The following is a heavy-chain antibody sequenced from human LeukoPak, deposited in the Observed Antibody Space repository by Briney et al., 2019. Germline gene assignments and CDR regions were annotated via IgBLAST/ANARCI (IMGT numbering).Heavy chain of an antibody. CDR1: GFTFSSYS. D-gene: IGHD3-22*01. V-gene: IGHV3-21*01. CDR3: ARVLDISGYSGDFDY. CDR2: ISSSSSYI. Sequence: GGSLRLSCAASGFTFSSYSMNWVRQAPGKGLEWVSSISSSSSYIYYADSVKGRFTISRDNAKNSLYLQMNSLRAEDTAVYYCARVLDISGYSGDFDYWGQGTLVTVSS. J-gene: IGHJ4*02.